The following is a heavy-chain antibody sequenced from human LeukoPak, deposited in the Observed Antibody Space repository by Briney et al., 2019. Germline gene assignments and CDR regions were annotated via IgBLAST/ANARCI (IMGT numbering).Heavy chain of an antibody. J-gene: IGHJ4*02. D-gene: IGHD5-12*01. CDR2: ISGDGSDT. Sequence: GGSLRLSCAASGSTFSSSAMTWVRHTPGKGLEWVSAISGDGSDTIYTDSVKDRFTVSRDNSKNTLYLQMQSLRAEDTAVYYCAKGGGYAPLDYWGQGTLVSVSS. V-gene: IGHV3-23*01. CDR3: AKGGGYAPLDY. CDR1: GSTFSSSA.